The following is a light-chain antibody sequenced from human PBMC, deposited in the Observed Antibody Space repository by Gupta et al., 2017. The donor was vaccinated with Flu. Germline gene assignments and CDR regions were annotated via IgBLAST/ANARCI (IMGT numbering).Light chain of an antibody. V-gene: IGKV3-15*01. J-gene: IGKJ1*01. CDR2: GAS. Sequence: PAPLSVSPGERATLSCRASQSVGSSLAWYQQTPGQAPRLLISGASTRATGIPDRFSAWGSGTDFTLTISSLQSEDFAVYYCQQYNRWPRTFGQGTKVEIK. CDR3: QQYNRWPRT. CDR1: QSVGSS.